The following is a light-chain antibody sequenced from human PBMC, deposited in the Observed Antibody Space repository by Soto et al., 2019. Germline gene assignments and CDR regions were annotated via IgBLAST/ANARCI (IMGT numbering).Light chain of an antibody. V-gene: IGKV4-1*01. CDR1: QSVLYSSKNKNS. Sequence: DIVMTQSPDSLAVSLGERATINCKSSQSVLYSSKNKNSLVWYQQKPGQPPKLLIYWASTRESGVPDRFSGSGSETDFTLTISSLQAEDVAVYYCQQHYSDPLTFGGGTKVEIK. J-gene: IGKJ4*01. CDR2: WAS. CDR3: QQHYSDPLT.